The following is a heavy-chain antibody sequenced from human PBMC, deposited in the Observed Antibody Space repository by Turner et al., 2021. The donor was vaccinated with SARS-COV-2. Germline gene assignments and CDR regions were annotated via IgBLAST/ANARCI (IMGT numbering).Heavy chain of an antibody. Sequence: EVQLLEPGGGLVEPGGSLRLSCAASGFTFSSSGMGWVRLAQGKGREWVSGIPASSSTTYYADSLKGRFTISRDNSESTLYLQMNSLRVEDTAIYYCSKGVVSFDYWGQGVLVTVSS. D-gene: IGHD2-21*01. V-gene: IGHV3-23*01. CDR1: GFTFSSSG. J-gene: IGHJ4*02. CDR3: SKGVVSFDY. CDR2: IPASSSTT.